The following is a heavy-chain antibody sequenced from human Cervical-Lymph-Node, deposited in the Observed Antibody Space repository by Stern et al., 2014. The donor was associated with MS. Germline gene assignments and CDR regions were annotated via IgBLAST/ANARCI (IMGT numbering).Heavy chain of an antibody. CDR3: ARAYTYYSNSAGY. Sequence: MQLVESGAEVKKPGSSVKVSCKASGGTFSSYEITWVRQAPGQGLEWMGGIIPTFDTQTYAQKFQDRVTISADESTNTAYLELNGLKSDDTAIYFCARAYTYYSNSAGYWGQGTLVTVSS. CDR2: IIPTFDTQ. CDR1: GGTFSSYE. J-gene: IGHJ4*02. V-gene: IGHV1-69*01. D-gene: IGHD3-10*01.